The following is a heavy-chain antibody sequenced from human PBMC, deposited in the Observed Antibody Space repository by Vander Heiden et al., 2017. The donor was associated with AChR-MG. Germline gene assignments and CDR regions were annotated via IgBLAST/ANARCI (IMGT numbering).Heavy chain of an antibody. J-gene: IGHJ4*02. D-gene: IGHD3-10*01. CDR3: AKGWFGELLGREGEYYFDY. Sequence: EVQLLESGGGLVQPGGSLRLSCAASGFTFSSHAIGWVRQAPGKGLEWVSAISGSGGSTYYADSVKGRFTISRDNSKNTLYLQMNSLRAEDTAVYYCAKGWFGELLGREGEYYFDYWGQGTLVTVSS. V-gene: IGHV3-23*01. CDR1: GFTFSSHA. CDR2: ISGSGGST.